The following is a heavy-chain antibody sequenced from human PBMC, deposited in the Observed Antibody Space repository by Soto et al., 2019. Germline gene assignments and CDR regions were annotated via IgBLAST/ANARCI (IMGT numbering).Heavy chain of an antibody. J-gene: IGHJ5*02. D-gene: IGHD3-3*01. CDR1: GFTFSSYG. Sequence: GGSLRLSCAASGFTFSSYGMHWVRQAPGKGLEWVAVIWYDGSNKYYADSVKGRFTISRDNSKNTLYLQMNSLRAEDTAVYYCARGPYYDFWSGYLNWFDPWGQGTLVTVSS. CDR3: ARGPYYDFWSGYLNWFDP. V-gene: IGHV3-33*01. CDR2: IWYDGSNK.